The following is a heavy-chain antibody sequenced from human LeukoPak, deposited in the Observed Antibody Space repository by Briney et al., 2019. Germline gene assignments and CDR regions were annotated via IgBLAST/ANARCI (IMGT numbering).Heavy chain of an antibody. Sequence: SETLSLTCTVSGGSISSSSYYWGWIRQPPGKGLEWIGSIYYSGSTCYNPSLKSRVTISVDTSKNQFSLKLSSVTAADTAVYYCARSAMATMEFDYWGQGTLVTVSS. D-gene: IGHD5-24*01. V-gene: IGHV4-39*01. CDR3: ARSAMATMEFDY. J-gene: IGHJ4*02. CDR2: IYYSGST. CDR1: GGSISSSSYY.